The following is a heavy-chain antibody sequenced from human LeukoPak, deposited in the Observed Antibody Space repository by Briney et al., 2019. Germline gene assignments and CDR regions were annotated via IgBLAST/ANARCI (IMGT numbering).Heavy chain of an antibody. CDR3: ARDAGYGYCSGGSCYSERWFDP. D-gene: IGHD2-15*01. J-gene: IGHJ5*02. V-gene: IGHV3-21*01. CDR2: ISSSSSYI. CDR1: GFTFSSYS. Sequence: GGSLRLSCAASGFTFSSYSMNWVRQAPGKGLEWGSSISSSSSYIYYADSVKGRFTISRDNAKNSLYLQMNSLRAEDTAVYYCARDAGYGYCSGGSCYSERWFDPWGQGTLVTVSS.